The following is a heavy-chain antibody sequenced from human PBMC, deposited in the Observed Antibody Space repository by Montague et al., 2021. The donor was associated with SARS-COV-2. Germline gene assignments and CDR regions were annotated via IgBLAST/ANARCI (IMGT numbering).Heavy chain of an antibody. CDR2: INHSGST. D-gene: IGHD4-17*01. J-gene: IGHJ6*02. Sequence: SETLPLTCAVYGGSFSSYYWSWIRQPPGKGLEWIGEINHSGSTNYNPSLKSRVTISVDTSKNQFSLKLSSVTAADTAVYYCARGGTVTTFYYYYYGMDVWGQGTTVIVSS. CDR3: ARGGTVTTFYYYYYGMDV. CDR1: GGSFSSYY. V-gene: IGHV4-34*01.